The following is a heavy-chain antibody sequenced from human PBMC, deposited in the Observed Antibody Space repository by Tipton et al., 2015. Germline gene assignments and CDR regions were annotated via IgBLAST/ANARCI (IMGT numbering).Heavy chain of an antibody. CDR2: IQYSGST. D-gene: IGHD2-15*01. CDR1: SDSISKYY. CDR3: ARHGEKYCSGGDCYPRSPDY. V-gene: IGHV4-59*08. Sequence: TLSLTCSVSSDSISKYYWSWIRQPPGKELEWIGYIQYSGSTNYNPSLKSRVTISVDTSKNQFSLKLSSVTAADTAVYYSARHGEKYCSGGDCYPRSPDYWGQGTLVTVSS. J-gene: IGHJ4*02.